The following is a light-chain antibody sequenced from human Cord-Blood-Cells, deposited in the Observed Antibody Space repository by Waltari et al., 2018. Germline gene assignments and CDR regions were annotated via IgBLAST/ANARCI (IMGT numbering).Light chain of an antibody. CDR3: QQSYSAPRT. V-gene: IGKV1-39*01. CDR2: AAS. Sequence: DIQMTQSPSSLSASVGDRVTITCRASQSISSYLNWYQQKPGKAPKLLIYAASSFQSGVPSRFSGSGSVTDFTLTISSLQPEEFATYYCQQSYSAPRTFGQGTKVEIK. CDR1: QSISSY. J-gene: IGKJ1*01.